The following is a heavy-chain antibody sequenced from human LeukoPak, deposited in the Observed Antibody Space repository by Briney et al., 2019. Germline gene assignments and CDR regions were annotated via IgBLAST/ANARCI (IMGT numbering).Heavy chain of an antibody. Sequence: GASVKVSRKASGYTFTSYDINWVRQATGQGLEWMGWMNPNSVNTGYAQKFQGRVTMTRNTSISTAYMELSSLRSEDTAVYYCARGRAVVVAEYYFDYWGQGTLVTVSS. CDR2: MNPNSVNT. CDR1: GYTFTSYD. D-gene: IGHD2-15*01. V-gene: IGHV1-8*01. CDR3: ARGRAVVVAEYYFDY. J-gene: IGHJ4*02.